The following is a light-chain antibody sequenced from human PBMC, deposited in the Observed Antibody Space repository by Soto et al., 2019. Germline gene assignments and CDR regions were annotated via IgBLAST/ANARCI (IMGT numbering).Light chain of an antibody. CDR2: DAS. J-gene: IGKJ2*01. CDR3: QFGHNPYT. CDR1: QSISTW. V-gene: IGKV1-5*01. Sequence: DIQMNQSPSTLYASVGDRVTITCRASQSISTWLAWYQQRPGKAPNLLIYDASTLERGLPSRFSSSGSGTEFALPISSLQPDDIATYYRQFGHNPYTFGQGTK.